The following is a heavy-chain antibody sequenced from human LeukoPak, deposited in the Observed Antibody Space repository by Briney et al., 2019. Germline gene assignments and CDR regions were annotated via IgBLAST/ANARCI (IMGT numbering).Heavy chain of an antibody. J-gene: IGHJ4*02. CDR2: IYYSGST. Sequence: SETLSLTCTVSGGSISSGDYYWSWIRQPPGKGLEWIGYIYYSGSTYYNPSLKSRVTISVDTSKNQFSLKLSSVTAADTAVYYCARAPITIWGRWLQSRYFDYWGQGTLVTVSS. CDR1: GGSISSGDYY. CDR3: ARAPITIWGRWLQSRYFDY. D-gene: IGHD5-24*01. V-gene: IGHV4-30-4*01.